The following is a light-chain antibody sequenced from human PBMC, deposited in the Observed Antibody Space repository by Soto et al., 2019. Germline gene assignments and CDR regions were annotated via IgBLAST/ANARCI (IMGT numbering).Light chain of an antibody. CDR1: QSISSW. Sequence: DIQMTQSTSTLSASVGDRVTTTCRASQSISSWLAWYQQKPGKAPKLLIYDASSLESGVPSRFSGSGSGTEFTLTISSLQPDDFATYYCQQYNSYSTFGQGTNVDIK. CDR2: DAS. J-gene: IGKJ1*01. CDR3: QQYNSYST. V-gene: IGKV1-5*01.